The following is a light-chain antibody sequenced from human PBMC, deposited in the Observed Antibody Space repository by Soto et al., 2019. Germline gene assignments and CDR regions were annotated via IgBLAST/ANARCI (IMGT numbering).Light chain of an antibody. CDR3: TSYTSSNPRV. CDR2: DVS. J-gene: IGLJ1*01. V-gene: IGLV2-14*01. CDR1: SSDVGGYNY. Sequence: QSALTQPASVSGSPGQSITISCTGTSSDVGGYNYVSWYQQHPGKAPKLMIYDVSNRPSGVSNRFSGSKSGNTASLTISGLQAEDEADYYCTSYTSSNPRVFGTGTQLTVL.